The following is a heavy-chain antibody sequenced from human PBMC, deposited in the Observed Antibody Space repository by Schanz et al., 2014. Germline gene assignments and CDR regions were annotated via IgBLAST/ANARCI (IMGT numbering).Heavy chain of an antibody. D-gene: IGHD3-3*01. CDR3: ARYRRFFDRDGLYYFGS. V-gene: IGHV1-18*01. CDR1: GYIFINSG. J-gene: IGHJ4*02. CDR2: ISVYNHNK. Sequence: QVQLVQSGAEVKKPGATVKVSCKASGYIFINSGISWVRQAPGQGLEWMGWISVYNHNKEYDQKFQGRVTMTTDTSTSTAYMALTDLRSDDTAVYYCARYRRFFDRDGLYYFGSWGQGTLVTVSS.